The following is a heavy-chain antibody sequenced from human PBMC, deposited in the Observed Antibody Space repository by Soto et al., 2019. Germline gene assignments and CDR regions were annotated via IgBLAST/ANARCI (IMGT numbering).Heavy chain of an antibody. CDR1: GFTFSSYG. CDR3: ARPVGELLHDAFDI. J-gene: IGHJ3*02. V-gene: IGHV3-33*01. D-gene: IGHD3-16*01. Sequence: QVQLVESGGGVVQPGRSLRLSCAASGFTFSSYGMHWVRQAPGKGLEWVAVIGYDGSNKYYADSVKGRFTISRDNSKDTLYLQMNSLRAEDTAVYYCARPVGELLHDAFDIWGQGTMVTVSS. CDR2: IGYDGSNK.